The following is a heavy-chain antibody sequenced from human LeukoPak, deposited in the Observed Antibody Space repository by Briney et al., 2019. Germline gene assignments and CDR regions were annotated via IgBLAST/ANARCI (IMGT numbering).Heavy chain of an antibody. D-gene: IGHD2-2*01. Sequence: GGSLRLSCAASGFTFSDYSMNWVRQAPGKGLEWVSSISDDSNYIYYADSVKGRFTISRDNAKNSLYLQMNSLRAEDTAVYYCAKDDTRYCSSTSCPDSYWGQGTLVTVSS. CDR2: ISDDSNYI. CDR1: GFTFSDYS. CDR3: AKDDTRYCSSTSCPDSY. J-gene: IGHJ4*02. V-gene: IGHV3-21*04.